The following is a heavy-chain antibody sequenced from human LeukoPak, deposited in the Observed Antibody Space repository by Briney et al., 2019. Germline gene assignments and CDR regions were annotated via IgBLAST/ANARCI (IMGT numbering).Heavy chain of an antibody. CDR1: GGSFSGYY. Sequence: SETLSLTCAVYGGSFSGYYWSWIRQPPGKGLEGIGEINHSGSTNYNPSLKSRVPISVDPSKKTFSPKLSCVTTADTAVYYCARLRRFLQYFDYWGQGTLVTASS. CDR2: INHSGST. J-gene: IGHJ4*02. CDR3: ARLRRFLQYFDY. D-gene: IGHD3-3*01. V-gene: IGHV4-34*01.